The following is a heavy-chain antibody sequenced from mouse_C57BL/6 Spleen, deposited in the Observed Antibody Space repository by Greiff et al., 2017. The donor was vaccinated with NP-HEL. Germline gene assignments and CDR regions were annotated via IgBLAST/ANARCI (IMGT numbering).Heavy chain of an antibody. Sequence: QVQLQQSGAELVRPGTSVKVFCKASGYAFTNYLIEWVKQRPGQGLEWIGVINPGSGGTNYNEKFKGKATLTADKSSSTAYMQLSSLTSEDSAVYFCARVRYYAMDYWGQGTSVTVSS. CDR1: GYAFTNYL. J-gene: IGHJ4*01. CDR2: INPGSGGT. CDR3: ARVRYYAMDY. V-gene: IGHV1-54*01.